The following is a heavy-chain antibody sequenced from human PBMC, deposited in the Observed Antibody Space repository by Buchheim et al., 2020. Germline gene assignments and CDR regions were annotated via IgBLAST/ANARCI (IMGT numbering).Heavy chain of an antibody. Sequence: QVQLVESGGGVVQPGRSLRLSCAASGFTFSSYAMHWVRQAPGKGLEWVAVISYDGSNKYYADSVKGRFTISRDNSKNTLYLQMNSLRAEDTAVYYCARDKWELRSYYYYGMDVWGQGTT. CDR3: ARDKWELRSYYYYGMDV. V-gene: IGHV3-30-3*01. D-gene: IGHD1-26*01. CDR2: ISYDGSNK. J-gene: IGHJ6*02. CDR1: GFTFSSYA.